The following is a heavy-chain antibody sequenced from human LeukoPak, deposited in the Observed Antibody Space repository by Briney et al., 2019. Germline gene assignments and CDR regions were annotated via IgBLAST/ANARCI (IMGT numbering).Heavy chain of an antibody. V-gene: IGHV4-38-2*02. CDR2: IYHSGST. Sequence: PSETLSLTCTVSGYSISSGYYWGWIGQPPGKGLEWIGSIYHSGSTYYNPSLKSRVTISVDPSKTQFSLKLSSGTAADTAVYYCARYPGQKNWFDPWGQRTLVTLSS. CDR3: ARYPGQKNWFDP. CDR1: GYSISSGYY. J-gene: IGHJ5*02.